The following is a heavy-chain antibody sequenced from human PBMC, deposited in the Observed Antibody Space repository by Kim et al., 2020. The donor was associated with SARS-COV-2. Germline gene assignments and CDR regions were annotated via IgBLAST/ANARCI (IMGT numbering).Heavy chain of an antibody. CDR2: INNMGSR. Sequence: SETLSLTCTVSGDSVSRHFWSWIRQTPGKGLEWIGYINNMGSRKYTPSLKRRVTISLDMSKNQFSLKLTSVTAADTAVYYCATKAGNAKDDAIDIGAQGTVVSVPS. CDR3: ATKAGNAKDDAIDI. V-gene: IGHV4-59*02. CDR1: GDSVSRHF. J-gene: IGHJ3*02. D-gene: IGHD1-1*01.